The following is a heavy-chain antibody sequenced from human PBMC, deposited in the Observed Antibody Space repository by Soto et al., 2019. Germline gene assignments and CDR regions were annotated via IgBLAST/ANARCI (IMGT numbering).Heavy chain of an antibody. CDR2: IYYCGTT. CDR1: CYSISSSNW. J-gene: IGHJ4*02. CDR3: ARREIQGPIDY. Sequence: QVQLQESGPGLVKPSDTLSLTCAVSCYSISSSNWWGWIRQPPGRGLEWIGYIYYCGTTYYNPSLTSRVTMSVDTSKNQFSLKLTSVTAVDTAVYYCARREIQGPIDYWGQGTLVTVSS. D-gene: IGHD1-26*01. V-gene: IGHV4-28*01.